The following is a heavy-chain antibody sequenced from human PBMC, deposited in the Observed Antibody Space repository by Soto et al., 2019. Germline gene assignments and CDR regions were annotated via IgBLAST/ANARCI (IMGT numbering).Heavy chain of an antibody. J-gene: IGHJ6*02. D-gene: IGHD6-13*01. CDR2: IIPIFGTA. CDR1: GGTFSSYA. CDR3: AHSRLSSHTSRYYYGMDV. Sequence: SVKVSCKASGGTFSSYAISWVRQAPGQGLEWMGGIIPIFGTANYAQKFQGRVTITADESTSTAYMELSSLRSEDTAVYYCAHSRLSSHTSRYYYGMDVWGQGTTVTFSS. V-gene: IGHV1-69*13.